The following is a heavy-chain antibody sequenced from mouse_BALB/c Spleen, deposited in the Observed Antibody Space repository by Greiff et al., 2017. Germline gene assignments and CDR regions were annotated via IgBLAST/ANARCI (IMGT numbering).Heavy chain of an antibody. Sequence: VQLKESGAELVKPGASVKLSCTASGFNIKDTYMHWVKQRPEQGLEWIGRIDPANGNTKYDPKFQGKATITADTSSNTAYLQLSSLTSEDTAVYYCASTTVVAYWYFDVWGAGTTVTVSS. J-gene: IGHJ1*01. CDR1: GFNIKDTY. V-gene: IGHV14-3*02. D-gene: IGHD1-1*01. CDR3: ASTTVVAYWYFDV. CDR2: IDPANGNT.